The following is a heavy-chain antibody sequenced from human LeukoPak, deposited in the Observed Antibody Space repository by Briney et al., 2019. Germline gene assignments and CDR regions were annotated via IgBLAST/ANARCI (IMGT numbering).Heavy chain of an antibody. CDR1: GGSISNYY. CDR2: IYSSGST. J-gene: IGHJ4*02. D-gene: IGHD3-3*01. V-gene: IGHV4-4*07. Sequence: SETLSLTCTVSGGSISNYYWSWIRQPAGRGLEWIGRIYSSGSTNYNPSLKSRVSMSIDTSKNQFSVKLSSVTAADTAVYYCAREETTIFGVSYFDCWGQGALVTVSS. CDR3: AREETTIFGVSYFDC.